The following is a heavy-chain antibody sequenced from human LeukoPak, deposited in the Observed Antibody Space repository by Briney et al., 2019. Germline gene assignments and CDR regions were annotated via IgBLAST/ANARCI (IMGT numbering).Heavy chain of an antibody. CDR3: ARHMPVGHSYNSVATPFDF. CDR2: IDPSGGST. D-gene: IGHD5-18*01. CDR1: GYTFTSYY. Sequence: WASVKVSCKASGYTFTSYYMHWVRQAPGQGLEWMGIIDPSGGSTSYAQKFQGRVTMTRDTSTSTVYMELSSLRSEDTAVYYCARHMPVGHSYNSVATPFDFWGQGTLVSVSS. V-gene: IGHV1-46*01. J-gene: IGHJ4*02.